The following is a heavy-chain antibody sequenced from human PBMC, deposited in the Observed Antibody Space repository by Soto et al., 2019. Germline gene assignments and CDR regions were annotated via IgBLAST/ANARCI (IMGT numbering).Heavy chain of an antibody. CDR3: AGNSPPPYCGGDCYSQGGMDV. V-gene: IGHV1-3*01. CDR1: GYTFTSYA. D-gene: IGHD2-21*02. J-gene: IGHJ6*02. Sequence: ASVKVSCKASGYTFTSYAMHWVRQAPGQRLEWMGWINAGNCNTKYSQKFQGRVTITRDTSASTAYMELSSLRSEDTAVYYCAGNSPPPYCGGDCYSQGGMDVWGQGTTVTVSS. CDR2: INAGNCNT.